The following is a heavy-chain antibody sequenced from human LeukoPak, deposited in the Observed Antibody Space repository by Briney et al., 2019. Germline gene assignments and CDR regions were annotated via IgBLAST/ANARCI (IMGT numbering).Heavy chain of an antibody. Sequence: PGGSLRLSCAASGFTFSSYGMHWVRQAPGKGLEWVAFIRYDGSNKYYADSVKGRFTISRDNSKNTLYLQMNSLRAEDTAVYYCAKALMTGYYAPFDYWGQGTLVTVSS. J-gene: IGHJ4*02. CDR3: AKALMTGYYAPFDY. D-gene: IGHD3-9*01. V-gene: IGHV3-30*02. CDR2: IRYDGSNK. CDR1: GFTFSSYG.